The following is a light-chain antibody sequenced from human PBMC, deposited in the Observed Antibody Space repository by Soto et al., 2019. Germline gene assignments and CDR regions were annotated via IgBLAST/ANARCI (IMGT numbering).Light chain of an antibody. Sequence: QSALTQPASVSGSPGQTISISCTGTSSDVGKYNLVSWYQQHPGKAPKLMIYEASKRPSGVSDRFSGSRSGNTASLTISGLQAEDEADYYCSSHAGRGSVIFGGGTTLTVL. V-gene: IGLV2-23*01. CDR1: SSDVGKYNL. J-gene: IGLJ2*01. CDR2: EAS. CDR3: SSHAGRGSVI.